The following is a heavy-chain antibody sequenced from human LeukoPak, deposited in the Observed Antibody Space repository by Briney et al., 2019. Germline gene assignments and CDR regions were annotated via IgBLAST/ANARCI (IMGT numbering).Heavy chain of an antibody. CDR1: GGSISGSY. CDR2: IYSSGST. CDR3: ARAPGGTFDY. J-gene: IGHJ4*02. Sequence: SETLSLTCTVSGGSISGSYWSWIRQPAGKKLEWIGRIYSSGSTNYNPSLKSRVTMSVDTSKNQFSLNLTSVTAADTAVYFCARAPGGTFDYWGQGTLVTVSS. D-gene: IGHD1-14*01. V-gene: IGHV4-4*07.